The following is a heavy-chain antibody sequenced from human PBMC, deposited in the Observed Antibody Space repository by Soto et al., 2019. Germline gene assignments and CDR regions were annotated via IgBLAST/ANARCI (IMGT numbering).Heavy chain of an antibody. J-gene: IGHJ4*02. CDR1: GFTFSSYA. Sequence: VGSLRLSCAASGFTFSSYAMSWVRQAPGKGLEWVSAISGSGGSTYYADSVKGRFTISRDNSKNTLYLQMNSLRAEDTAVYYCAKDIRQQLVLYFDYWGQGTLVTVSS. CDR3: AKDIRQQLVLYFDY. D-gene: IGHD6-13*01. CDR2: ISGSGGST. V-gene: IGHV3-23*01.